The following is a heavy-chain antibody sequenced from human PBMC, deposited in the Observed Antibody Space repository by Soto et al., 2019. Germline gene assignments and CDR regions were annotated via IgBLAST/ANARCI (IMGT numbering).Heavy chain of an antibody. CDR2: IKQDGSEK. D-gene: IGHD3-3*01. Sequence: GGSLRLSCAASGFTFSSYWMSWVRQAPGKGLEWVANIKQDGSEKYYVDSVKGGLTISRDNAKNYWYLQMNSLRAEDTAVYYCARVGMGFLEWLLYVYWGQGTLVTVSS. V-gene: IGHV3-7*01. CDR1: GFTFSSYW. CDR3: ARVGMGFLEWLLYVY. J-gene: IGHJ4*02.